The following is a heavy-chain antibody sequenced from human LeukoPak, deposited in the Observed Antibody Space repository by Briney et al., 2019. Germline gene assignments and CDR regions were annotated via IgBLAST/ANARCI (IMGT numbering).Heavy chain of an antibody. Sequence: SETLSLTCTVSGGSISSGGYYWSWIRQHPGKGLEWIGYIYYSGSTYYTPSLKSRVTISVDTSKNQFSLKLSSVTAAHTAVYYCARATAQQLVPDWGQGTLVTVSS. V-gene: IGHV4-31*03. D-gene: IGHD6-13*01. CDR1: GGSISSGGYY. CDR3: ARATAQQLVPD. CDR2: IYYSGST. J-gene: IGHJ4*02.